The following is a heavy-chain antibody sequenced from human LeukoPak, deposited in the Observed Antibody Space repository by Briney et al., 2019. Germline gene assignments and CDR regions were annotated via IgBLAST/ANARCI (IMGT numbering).Heavy chain of an antibody. J-gene: IGHJ4*02. CDR3: AKDGTTSHWGGNFES. V-gene: IGHV3-9*01. D-gene: IGHD7-27*01. Sequence: PGGSLRLSCAASGFIFDGYAMHWVRQAPGKGLEWVSGISGNSGSIGHADSVKGRFTISRDNAKNSLYLEMNSLRTEDTALYYCAKDGTTSHWGGNFESWGQGTLVTVSS. CDR1: GFIFDGYA. CDR2: ISGNSGSI.